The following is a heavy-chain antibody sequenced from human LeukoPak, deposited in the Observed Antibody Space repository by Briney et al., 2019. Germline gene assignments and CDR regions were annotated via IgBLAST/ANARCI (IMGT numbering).Heavy chain of an antibody. Sequence: GGSLRLSCAASGFTFSSYSMNWVRPAPGKGLEWVSSISSSSSYIYYADSVKGRFTISRDNAKNSLYLQMNSLRAEDTAVYYSARESLLWFGESPTPFDYWGQGTLVTVSS. D-gene: IGHD3-10*01. CDR2: ISSSSSYI. J-gene: IGHJ4*02. CDR3: ARESLLWFGESPTPFDY. V-gene: IGHV3-21*01. CDR1: GFTFSSYS.